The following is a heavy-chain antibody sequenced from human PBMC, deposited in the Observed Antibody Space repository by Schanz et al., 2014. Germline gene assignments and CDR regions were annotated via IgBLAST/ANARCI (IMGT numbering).Heavy chain of an antibody. CDR1: GFTFSTYA. Sequence: EVQLVESGGGVVRPGGSLRLSCAASGFTFSTYAMAWVRQAPGKGLEWVSTIGTSGGTNYAESVKGRFTISRDNSKNTLYLQMNSLRAEDTAIYYCAKDAPYPFDLWGRGTLXTVSS. J-gene: IGHJ2*01. CDR3: AKDAPYPFDL. CDR2: IGTSGGT. V-gene: IGHV3-23*04.